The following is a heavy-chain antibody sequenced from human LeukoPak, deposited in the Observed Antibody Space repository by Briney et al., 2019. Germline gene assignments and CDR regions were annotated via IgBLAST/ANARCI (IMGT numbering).Heavy chain of an antibody. J-gene: IGHJ4*02. V-gene: IGHV3-7*04. CDR3: ARDRSDYYDDSGYRPLEY. D-gene: IGHD3-22*01. CDR1: GFTFGTYW. CDR2: IKQDASEV. Sequence: GGSLRLSCAASGFTFGTYWMTWVRQSPGKGLEWVANIKQDASEVYYEDSVEGRFTVSRDNTKNSLYLQMNSLRAEDTAVYYCARDRSDYYDDSGYRPLEYWGQGTLVTVSS.